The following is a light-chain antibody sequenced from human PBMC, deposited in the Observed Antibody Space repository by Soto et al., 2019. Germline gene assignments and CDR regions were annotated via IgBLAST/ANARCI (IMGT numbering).Light chain of an antibody. J-gene: IGKJ3*01. CDR1: QGISDY. Sequence: DMQMTQSPSSLSASVGDRVTITCRATQGISDYLAWYQQKVGKDPKLLIYAASTLQSGVPSRFSGSGSGTDFTLTISSLQPEDVATYSCQQYNSAPFTFGPGTKVDIK. V-gene: IGKV1-27*01. CDR3: QQYNSAPFT. CDR2: AAS.